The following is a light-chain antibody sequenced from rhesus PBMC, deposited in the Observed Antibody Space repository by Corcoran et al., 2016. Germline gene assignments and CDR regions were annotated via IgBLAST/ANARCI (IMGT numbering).Light chain of an antibody. J-gene: IGKJ2*01. CDR2: KAS. Sequence: DIQMTQSPSSLSASVGDRVTITCRASQDISGWLAWYQQKPGKAHKLLIYKASSLQSGVPSRFSGRGAGTDFTLTISSLQPEDFATYYCQQYNSAPYSFGQGTKVEIK. CDR1: QDISGW. V-gene: IGKV1-21*01. CDR3: QQYNSAPYS.